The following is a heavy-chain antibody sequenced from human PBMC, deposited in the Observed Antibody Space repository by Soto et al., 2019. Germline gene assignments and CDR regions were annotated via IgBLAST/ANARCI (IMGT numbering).Heavy chain of an antibody. D-gene: IGHD3-3*01. CDR3: ARDPKLGSGSPQYYYYGMDV. V-gene: IGHV3-21*01. CDR2: ISSSSSYI. J-gene: IGHJ6*02. CDR1: GFTFSSYS. Sequence: PGGSLRLSCAASGFTFSSYSMNWVRQAPGKGLEWVSSISSSSSYIYYADSVKGRFTISRDNAKNSLYLQMNSLRAEDTAVYYCARDPKLGSGSPQYYYYGMDVWGQGTTVTVSS.